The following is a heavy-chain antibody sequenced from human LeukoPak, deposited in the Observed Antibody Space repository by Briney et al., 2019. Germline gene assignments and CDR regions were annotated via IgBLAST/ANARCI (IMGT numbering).Heavy chain of an antibody. CDR2: IWYDGSNK. CDR3: ARGRGSGWYGAFDI. D-gene: IGHD6-19*01. V-gene: IGHV3-33*01. J-gene: IGHJ3*02. CDR1: GFTFSSHG. Sequence: GRSLRLSCGASGFTFSSHGMHWVRQAPRKGLEWVAVIWYDGSNKFYADSVRGRFTISRDNSKNTVYVQMNSLRAEDTAVYYCARGRGSGWYGAFDIWGQGTMVTVSS.